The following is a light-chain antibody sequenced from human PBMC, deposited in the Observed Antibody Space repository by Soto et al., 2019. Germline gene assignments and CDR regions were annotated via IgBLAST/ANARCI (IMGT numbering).Light chain of an antibody. CDR3: QQYSVWPLT. Sequence: EIVLTQSPATLSVSPGERAALSCRASQSVSNNLAWYQQKPGQPPRLLIFGASTRATGIPARFSGSGSEAEFALTISTLQSEDVAVYYCQQYSVWPLTFGGGPKVEIK. J-gene: IGKJ4*01. CDR2: GAS. V-gene: IGKV3D-15*01. CDR1: QSVSNN.